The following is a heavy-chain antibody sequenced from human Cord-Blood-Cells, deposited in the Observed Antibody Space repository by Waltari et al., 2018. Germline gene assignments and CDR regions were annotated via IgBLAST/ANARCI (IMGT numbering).Heavy chain of an antibody. CDR1: GGTFSSYA. V-gene: IGHV1-69*01. Sequence: QVQLVQSGAEVKKPGSSVKVSCKASGGTFSSYAISWVRQAPGQGLEWRGGFIPIFGTANYAQKFQGRVTITADESTSTAYMELSSLRSEDTAVYYCARGGSGSYYNYYYGMDVWGQGTTVTVSS. CDR2: FIPIFGTA. D-gene: IGHD3-10*01. J-gene: IGHJ6*02. CDR3: ARGGSGSYYNYYYGMDV.